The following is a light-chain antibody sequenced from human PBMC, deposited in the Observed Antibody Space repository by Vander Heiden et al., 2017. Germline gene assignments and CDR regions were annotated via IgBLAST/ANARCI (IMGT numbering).Light chain of an antibody. CDR2: EVT. CDR3: SSYAGSSTFGVI. J-gene: IGLJ2*01. V-gene: IGLV2-23*02. Sequence: QSAPTQATPVSGSPGTSVAISRTGTSSAVGNYNLVPWSQQPPGRAPKLVIYEVTKRPSGISNRFSGSKSGNTASLTISGLQAEDEANYYCSSYAGSSTFGVIFGGGTKLIVL. CDR1: SSAVGNYNL.